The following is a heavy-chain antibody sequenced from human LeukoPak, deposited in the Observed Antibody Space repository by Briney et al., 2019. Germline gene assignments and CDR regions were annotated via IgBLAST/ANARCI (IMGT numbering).Heavy chain of an antibody. D-gene: IGHD3-22*01. CDR3: ARDSSGFPFDY. Sequence: GGSLRLSCAASGFIFTSYPMHWVRQAPGKGLEWVTVISNDIRNKAYADSVKGRFTISRDNSKNTLYLQMDSLRAEDTAVYFCARDSSGFPFDYWGQGTLVTVSS. CDR1: GFIFTSYP. CDR2: ISNDIRNK. J-gene: IGHJ4*02. V-gene: IGHV3-30*04.